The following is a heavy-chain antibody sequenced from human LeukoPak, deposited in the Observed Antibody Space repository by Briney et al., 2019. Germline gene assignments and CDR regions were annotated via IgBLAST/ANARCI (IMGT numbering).Heavy chain of an antibody. D-gene: IGHD5-24*01. V-gene: IGHV1-18*01. CDR2: IGPYSGNT. CDR3: AREREDGFNYGDDY. Sequence: GASVKVSCKGSGYTFTSHGINWVRQAPGEGLEWMGWIGPYSGNTNYAQRFQGRVTMTTDTPTSIVYMELRGLRSDDTAVYYCAREREDGFNYGDDYWGQGTLVTVSS. J-gene: IGHJ4*02. CDR1: GYTFTSHG.